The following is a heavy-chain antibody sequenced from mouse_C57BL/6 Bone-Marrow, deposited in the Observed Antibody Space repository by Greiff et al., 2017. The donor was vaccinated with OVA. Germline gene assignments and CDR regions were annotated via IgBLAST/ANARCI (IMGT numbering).Heavy chain of an antibody. CDR3: TRGYSNYYAMDY. J-gene: IGHJ4*01. D-gene: IGHD2-5*01. CDR1: GYTFTDYE. Sequence: QVQLQQSGAELVRPGASVTLSCKASGYTFTDYEMHWVKQTPVHGLEWIGAIDPETGGTASNQKFPGKAILTADKSSSTAYMELRSLTSEDSAVYYCTRGYSNYYAMDYWGQGTSVTVSS. CDR2: IDPETGGT. V-gene: IGHV1-15*01.